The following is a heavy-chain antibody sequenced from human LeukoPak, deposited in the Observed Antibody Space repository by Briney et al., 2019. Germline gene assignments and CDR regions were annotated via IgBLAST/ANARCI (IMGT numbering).Heavy chain of an antibody. J-gene: IGHJ4*02. D-gene: IGHD6-13*01. CDR2: IYYSGST. V-gene: IGHV4-39*01. CDR3: ARPGIAATDAFDC. CDR1: GGSVSSSGYY. Sequence: PSETQSLTCTVSGGSVSSSGYYWGWIRQPPGKGLEWIGSIYYSGSTYYNPSLKSRVSISVDTSKDQFTLNLTSVTAADTAVYFCARPGIAATDAFDCWGQGTLVTVSS.